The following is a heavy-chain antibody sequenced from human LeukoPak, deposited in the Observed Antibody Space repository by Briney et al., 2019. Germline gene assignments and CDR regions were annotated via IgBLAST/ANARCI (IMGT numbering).Heavy chain of an antibody. J-gene: IGHJ4*02. CDR1: GYTFTNYY. CDR3: AREIGPRQLHLWGSAFDY. Sequence: GASVKVSCKASGYTFTNYYMHWVRQAPGQGLEWMGIINPSDGKTSYAQKFQGRVTMTRDTSTSTVYMELSNPRSEDTAGYYCAREIGPRQLHLWGSAFDYWGQGTLVTVSS. CDR2: INPSDGKT. V-gene: IGHV1-46*01. D-gene: IGHD5-18*01.